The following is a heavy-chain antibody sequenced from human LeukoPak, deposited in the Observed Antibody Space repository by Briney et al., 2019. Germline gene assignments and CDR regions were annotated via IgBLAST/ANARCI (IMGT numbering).Heavy chain of an antibody. V-gene: IGHV3-23*01. CDR3: EKEYGSGHYFDY. Sequence: PGGSLRLSCAASGFTFSSYAMSWVRQAPGKGLEWVSPISGRGGSTYYAASVKSRFTNSRDNSKNPLYLQMSSLRAEDTAVYYCEKEYGSGHYFDYWGQGTLVTVSS. CDR1: GFTFSSYA. J-gene: IGHJ4*02. CDR2: ISGRGGST. D-gene: IGHD6-19*01.